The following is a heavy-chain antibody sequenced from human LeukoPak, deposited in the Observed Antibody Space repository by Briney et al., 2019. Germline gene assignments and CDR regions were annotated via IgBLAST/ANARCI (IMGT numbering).Heavy chain of an antibody. CDR3: AREFIVVVPAASRLYYYYMDV. V-gene: IGHV4-34*01. Sequence: SETLSLTCAVYGGSFNDYYWSWIRQPPGKGLEWIGEINHSGSTNYNPSLKSRVTISVDTSKNQFSLKLSSVTAADTAVYYCAREFIVVVPAASRLYYYYMDVWGKGTTVTISS. J-gene: IGHJ6*03. D-gene: IGHD2-2*01. CDR1: GGSFNDYY. CDR2: INHSGST.